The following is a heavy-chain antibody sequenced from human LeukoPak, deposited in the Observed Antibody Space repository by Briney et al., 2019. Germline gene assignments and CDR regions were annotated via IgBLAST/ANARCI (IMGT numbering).Heavy chain of an antibody. J-gene: IGHJ6*03. CDR2: IYYSGST. Sequence: PSETLSLTCTVSGGSISSYYWSWIRQPPGKGLEWIGYIYYSGSTNYNPSLKSRVTISVDTSKNQFSLKLTSVTAADTAVYFCARQTRYPLYYMDVWGKGTTVTISS. CDR1: GGSISSYY. V-gene: IGHV4-59*08. D-gene: IGHD1-14*01. CDR3: ARQTRYPLYYMDV.